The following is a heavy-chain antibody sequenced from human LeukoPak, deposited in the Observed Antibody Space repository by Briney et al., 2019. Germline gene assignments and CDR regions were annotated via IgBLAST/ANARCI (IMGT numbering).Heavy chain of an antibody. J-gene: IGHJ4*02. D-gene: IGHD3-22*01. Sequence: PGGSLRLSCAASGFTFSSYGMHWVRQAPGKGLEWVAFIRSDGSIKYYADSVKGRFTISRDNAKNSLYLQMNSLRAEDTAVYYCARVRYYYDSSGYYYGDNYFDYWGQGTLVTVSS. CDR2: IRSDGSIK. CDR3: ARVRYYYDSSGYYYGDNYFDY. CDR1: GFTFSSYG. V-gene: IGHV3-30*02.